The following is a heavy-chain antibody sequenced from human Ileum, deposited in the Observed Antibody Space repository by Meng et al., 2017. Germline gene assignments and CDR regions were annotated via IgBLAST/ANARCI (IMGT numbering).Heavy chain of an antibody. D-gene: IGHD4-17*01. Sequence: QVQEFGLCVVWPAVSLAIRRVCLGWPVLGLMIYCTWCRHPPVKGLGLIGYVFDIGTTQYNPSLSSRVSIASDTSQNQFSLKLTSLTTADTAVYYCATDGYGDWLAYLDHWGQGSLVTVSS. CDR1: WPVLGLMIY. V-gene: IGHV4-61*01. CDR2: VFDIGTT. J-gene: IGHJ4*02. CDR3: ATDGYGDWLAYLDH.